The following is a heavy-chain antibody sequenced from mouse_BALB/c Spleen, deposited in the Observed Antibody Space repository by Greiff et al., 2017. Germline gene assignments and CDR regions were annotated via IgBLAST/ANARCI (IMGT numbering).Heavy chain of an antibody. V-gene: IGHV7-3*02. D-gene: IGHD1-1*01. J-gene: IGHJ4*01. CDR1: GFTFTDYY. Sequence: DVMLVESGGGLVQPGGSLRLSCATSGFTFTDYYMSWVRQPPGKALEWLGFIRNKANGYTTEYSASVKGRFTISRDNSQSILYLQMNTLRAEDSATYYCARAPYYGSSYYAMDYWGQGTSVTVSS. CDR3: ARAPYYGSSYYAMDY. CDR2: IRNKANGYTT.